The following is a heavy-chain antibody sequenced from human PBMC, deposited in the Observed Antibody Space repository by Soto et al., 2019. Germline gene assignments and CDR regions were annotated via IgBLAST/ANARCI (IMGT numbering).Heavy chain of an antibody. CDR2: TYYRCSWQT. CDR1: GDSVSINDAV. D-gene: IGHD6-6*01. Sequence: QVQLQQSGPGMVKPSQTLSLTGAISGDSVSINDAVWNWIRQSPSRGLEWLGRTYYRCSWQTEYSVSVKGRMNINPDASKNQFSLQLNSVTPEDTAMYYCARLVGNSWLDHWGQGTLVTVSA. J-gene: IGHJ5*02. CDR3: ARLVGNSWLDH. V-gene: IGHV6-1*01.